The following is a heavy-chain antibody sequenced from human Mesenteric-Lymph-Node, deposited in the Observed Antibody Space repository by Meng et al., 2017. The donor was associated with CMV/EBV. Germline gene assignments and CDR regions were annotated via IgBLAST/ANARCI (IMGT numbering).Heavy chain of an antibody. V-gene: IGHV4-31*03. CDR1: GGSISSYY. D-gene: IGHD5-18*01. CDR3: ARKVYSYGYSSFLFDY. J-gene: IGHJ4*02. Sequence: LRLSCTVSGGSISSYYWTWIRQHPGKGLEWIGYIYYSGSTYYNPSLKSRVTISVDTSKNQFSLRLSSVTAADTAVYYCARKVYSYGYSSFLFDYWGQGTLVTVSS. CDR2: IYYSGST.